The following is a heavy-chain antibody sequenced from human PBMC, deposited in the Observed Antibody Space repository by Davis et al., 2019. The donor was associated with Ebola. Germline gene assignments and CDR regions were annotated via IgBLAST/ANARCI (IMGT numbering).Heavy chain of an antibody. CDR3: TREPLAIPLDY. CDR1: GFTFGDYA. Sequence: GESLKISCTASGFTFGDYAMSWVRQAPGKGLEWVGFIRSKAYGGTTEYAASVKSRFTISRDDSKSIAYLQMNSLKTEDTAVYYCTREPLAIPLDYWGQGTLVTVSS. D-gene: IGHD2-21*01. CDR2: IRSKAYGGTT. V-gene: IGHV3-49*04. J-gene: IGHJ4*02.